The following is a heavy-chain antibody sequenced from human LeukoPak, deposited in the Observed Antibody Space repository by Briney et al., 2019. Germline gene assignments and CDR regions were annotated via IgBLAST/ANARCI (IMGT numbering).Heavy chain of an antibody. Sequence: SETLSLTCAVHGGSFSAYYWTWIRQPPGKGLEWIGEINHSGSTNYNPSLKSRVIISVDTSKNQLSLKLSSVTAADTAVYYCARVDKNGGTTFDYWGQGTLVTVSS. J-gene: IGHJ4*02. V-gene: IGHV4-34*01. D-gene: IGHD2/OR15-2a*01. CDR1: GGSFSAYY. CDR3: ARVDKNGGTTFDY. CDR2: INHSGST.